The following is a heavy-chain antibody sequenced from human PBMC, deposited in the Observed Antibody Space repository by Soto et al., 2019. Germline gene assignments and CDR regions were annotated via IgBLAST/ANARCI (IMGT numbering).Heavy chain of an antibody. J-gene: IGHJ5*02. CDR2: ISSSSSYI. Sequence: VSQAPGKGLEWVSSISSSSSYIYYADSVKGRFTISRDNAKNSLYLQMNSLRAEDTAVYYCAREDYGDYNNWFDPWGQGTLVTGSS. V-gene: IGHV3-21*01. CDR3: AREDYGDYNNWFDP. D-gene: IGHD4-17*01.